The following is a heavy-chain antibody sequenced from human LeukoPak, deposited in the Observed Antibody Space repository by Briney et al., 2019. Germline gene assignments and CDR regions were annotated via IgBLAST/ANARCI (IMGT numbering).Heavy chain of an antibody. V-gene: IGHV3-33*01. CDR3: ARTKSDRYYYDSSGYLDY. CDR1: GFTFSSYG. D-gene: IGHD3-22*01. J-gene: IGHJ4*02. Sequence: PGRSLRLSCAASGFTFSSYGMHWVRQAPGKGLEWVAVIWYDGSNKYYADSVKGRFTISRDNSKNTLYLQMNSLRAVDTAVYYCARTKSDRYYYDSSGYLDYWGQGTLVTVSS. CDR2: IWYDGSNK.